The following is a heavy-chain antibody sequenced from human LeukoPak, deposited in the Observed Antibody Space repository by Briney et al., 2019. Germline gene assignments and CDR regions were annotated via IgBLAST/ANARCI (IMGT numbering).Heavy chain of an antibody. J-gene: IGHJ4*02. D-gene: IGHD3-10*01. V-gene: IGHV3-7*01. Sequence: PGGSLRLSCAASGFTFSSYWMSWVRQVPGKGLEWVANIKQDGSEKYYVDSVKGRFTISRDNAKNSLYLQMNSLRAEDTAVYYCASLMVRGVAFDYWGQGTLVAVSS. CDR2: IKQDGSEK. CDR3: ASLMVRGVAFDY. CDR1: GFTFSSYW.